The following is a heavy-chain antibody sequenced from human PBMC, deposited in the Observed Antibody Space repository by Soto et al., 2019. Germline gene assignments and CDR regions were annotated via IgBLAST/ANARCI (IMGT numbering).Heavy chain of an antibody. CDR1: GGSISSSNW. CDR3: ARVVRYSSGCSSPEEDYYGMDV. J-gene: IGHJ6*02. Sequence: PSETLSLTCAVSGGSISSSNWWSWVRQPPGKGLEWIGEIYHSGSTNYNPSLKSRVTISVDKSKNQFSLKLSSVTAADTAVYYCARVVRYSSGCSSPEEDYYGMDVWGQGTTVTVSS. V-gene: IGHV4-4*02. D-gene: IGHD6-19*01. CDR2: IYHSGST.